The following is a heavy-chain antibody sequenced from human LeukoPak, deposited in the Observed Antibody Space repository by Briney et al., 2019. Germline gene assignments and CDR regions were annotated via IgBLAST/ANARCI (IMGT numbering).Heavy chain of an antibody. CDR1: GDSISSSSYY. D-gene: IGHD3-22*01. Sequence: SETLSLTCTVSGDSISSSSYYWVWLRQPPGKGLEWIATIHYTGSTYYNPSLKSRVTMSVDTSKNQFSLKLSSVTAADTAMYYCARYWGPYDNSGAYFDYWGQGTLVTVSS. CDR3: ARYWGPYDNSGAYFDY. CDR2: IHYTGST. V-gene: IGHV4-39*01. J-gene: IGHJ4*02.